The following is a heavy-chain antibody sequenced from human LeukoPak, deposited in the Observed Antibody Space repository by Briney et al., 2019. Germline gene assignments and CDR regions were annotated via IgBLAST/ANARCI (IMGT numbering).Heavy chain of an antibody. D-gene: IGHD3-10*01. CDR3: ARVSGSGLYYFDY. J-gene: IGHJ4*02. CDR2: IYHSGST. Sequence: SETLSLTCIVSGYSISSGYYWGWIRQPPGKGLEWIGNIYHSGSTYYNPSLKSRVTISVDTSKNQFSLKLNSVTAADTAVYYCARVSGSGLYYFDYWGQGTLVTVS. CDR1: GYSISSGYY. V-gene: IGHV4-38-2*02.